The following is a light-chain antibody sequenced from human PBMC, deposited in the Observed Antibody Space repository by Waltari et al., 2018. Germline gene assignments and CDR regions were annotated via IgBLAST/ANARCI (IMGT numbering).Light chain of an antibody. CDR1: QGISNY. CDR3: MQGTHRPWT. CDR2: AAS. V-gene: IGKV1-9*01. Sequence: DIQLTQSPSFVSASVGDRVTITCRASQGISNYLAWYQQTSNKPPKLLIYAASTVQSGVPARFSGSGSGTDFTLRISRVEAEDVGIYYCMQGTHRPWTFGQGTKVEIK. J-gene: IGKJ1*01.